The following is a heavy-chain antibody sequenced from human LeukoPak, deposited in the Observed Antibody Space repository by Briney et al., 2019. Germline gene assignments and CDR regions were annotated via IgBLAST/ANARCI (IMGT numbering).Heavy chain of an antibody. CDR3: ARAGRTKLLYSGSYYLVY. CDR1: GYTFTSYY. Sequence: EASVKVSCKASGYTFTSYYMHWVRQAPGQGLEWMGWMNPNSGNTGYAQKFQGRVTMTRNTSISTAYMELSSLRSEDTAVYYCARAGRTKLLYSGSYYLVYWGQGTLVTVSS. J-gene: IGHJ4*02. CDR2: MNPNSGNT. V-gene: IGHV1-8*01. D-gene: IGHD1-26*01.